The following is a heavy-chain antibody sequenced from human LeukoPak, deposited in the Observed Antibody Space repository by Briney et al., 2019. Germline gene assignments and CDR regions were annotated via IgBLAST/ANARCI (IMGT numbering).Heavy chain of an antibody. J-gene: IGHJ4*02. V-gene: IGHV3-64D*06. D-gene: IGHD6-6*01. Sequence: VGALRLSCSASGFTFSSDAMHWVREAPGEGREYVSAISSNGGGTYYADSVRSRFTISTDNSTNTLYLQMSSVRTEDTAVYYCVRAREVTYYFDYWGQGTLVTVSS. CDR3: VRAREVTYYFDY. CDR2: ISSNGGGT. CDR1: GFTFSSDA.